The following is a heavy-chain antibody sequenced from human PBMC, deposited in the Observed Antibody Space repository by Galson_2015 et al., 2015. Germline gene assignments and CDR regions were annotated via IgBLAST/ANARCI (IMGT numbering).Heavy chain of an antibody. CDR1: GGSFSNDA. CDR3: ARAPVATILPPRGHYKYMDV. V-gene: IGHV1-69*13. Sequence: SVKVSCKVSGGSFSNDAITWVRQAPGQGLEWMGGIIPMYATTDYAQKFQGTVTITADESTRTAYLELSSLRSEDTAVCYCARAPVATILPPRGHYKYMDVWGKGTTVTVSS. D-gene: IGHD5-24*01. J-gene: IGHJ6*03. CDR2: IIPMYATT.